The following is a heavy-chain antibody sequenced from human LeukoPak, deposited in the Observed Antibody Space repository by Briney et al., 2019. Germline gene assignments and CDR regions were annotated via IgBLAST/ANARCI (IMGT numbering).Heavy chain of an antibody. Sequence: GGSLRLSCAASGFTFDDYAMHWVRQAPGKGLEWVSGISWNSGSIGYADSVKGRFTISRDNAKNSLYLQMNSLRAGDTAVYYCARSSAINGSMDVWGKGTTVTISS. CDR1: GFTFDDYA. J-gene: IGHJ6*03. D-gene: IGHD5-12*01. CDR3: ARSSAINGSMDV. CDR2: ISWNSGSI. V-gene: IGHV3-9*01.